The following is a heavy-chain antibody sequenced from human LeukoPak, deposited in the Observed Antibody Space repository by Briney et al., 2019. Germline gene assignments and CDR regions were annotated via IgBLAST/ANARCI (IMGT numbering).Heavy chain of an antibody. J-gene: IGHJ4*02. V-gene: IGHV3-23*01. CDR3: AKSSPIAAAGEVSDF. Sequence: GGSLRLSCAASGFTFSSYAMSWVRQAPGKGLDWLSAISGSGGSRYYAGSLKGRFTISRDNSKSTLYLQMNSLSAEDTAVYYCAKSSPIAAAGEVSDFWGQGTLVTVSS. CDR1: GFTFSSYA. CDR2: ISGSGGSR. D-gene: IGHD6-13*01.